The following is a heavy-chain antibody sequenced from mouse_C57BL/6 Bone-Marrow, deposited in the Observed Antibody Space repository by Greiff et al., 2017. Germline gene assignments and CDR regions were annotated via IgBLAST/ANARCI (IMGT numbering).Heavy chain of an antibody. CDR2: LNPGSGGT. CDR3: ARFGFAY. V-gene: IGHV1-54*01. CDR1: GYAFTNYL. J-gene: IGHJ3*01. Sequence: QVQLQQSGAELVRPGTSVKVSCKASGYAFTNYLIEWVKQRPGQGLEWIGVLNPGSGGTNYNEKFKGKATLTAAISSSTAYMQLRSLTSEDAAVYFGARFGFAYWGQGTLVTVSA.